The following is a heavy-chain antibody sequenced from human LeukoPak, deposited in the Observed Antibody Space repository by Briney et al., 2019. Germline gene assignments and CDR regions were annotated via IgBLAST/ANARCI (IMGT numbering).Heavy chain of an antibody. J-gene: IGHJ6*04. CDR3: ARTLDV. Sequence: SHTLSLTCTVSGGSISSSSYSSGWIRQPPGKGLEWIGSIYYSGSTHYNPSLKSRATISVDASKNQFSLKLSSVTGADTAVYYCARTLDVWGKGTTVTVSS. V-gene: IGHV4-39*01. CDR2: IYYSGST. CDR1: GGSISSSSYS.